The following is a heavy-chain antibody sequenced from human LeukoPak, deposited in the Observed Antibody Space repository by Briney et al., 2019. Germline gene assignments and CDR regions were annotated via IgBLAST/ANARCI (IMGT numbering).Heavy chain of an antibody. V-gene: IGHV3-11*01. CDR1: GFTFSDYY. CDR3: ARAAHYYDSSGYTY. J-gene: IGHJ4*02. D-gene: IGHD3-22*01. CDR2: ISSSGSTI. Sequence: GRSLRLSCAASGFTFSDYYMSWIRQAPGKGLEWVSYISSSGSTIYYADSVKGRFTISRDNAKNSLYLQMNSLRAEDTAVYYCARAAHYYDSSGYTYWGQGTLVTVSS.